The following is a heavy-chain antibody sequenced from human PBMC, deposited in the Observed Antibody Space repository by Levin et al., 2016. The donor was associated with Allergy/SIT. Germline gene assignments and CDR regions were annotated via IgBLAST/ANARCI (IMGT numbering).Heavy chain of an antibody. J-gene: IGHJ4*02. V-gene: IGHV1-18*01. CDR2: ISAYNGNT. CDR3: ARECLGTVALDY. D-gene: IGHD2-15*01. CDR1: GGTFSSYA. Sequence: ASVKVSCKASGGTFSSYAISWVRQAPGQGLEWMGWISAYNGNTNYAQKLQGRVTMTTDTSTSTAYMELRSLRSDDTAVYYCARECLGTVALDYWGQGTLVTVSS.